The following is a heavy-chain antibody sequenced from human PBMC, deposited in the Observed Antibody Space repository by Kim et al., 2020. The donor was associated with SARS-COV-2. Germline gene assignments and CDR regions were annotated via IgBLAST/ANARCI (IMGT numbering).Heavy chain of an antibody. Sequence: GGSLRLSCAASGFTFGDYAMHWVRQAPGMGLEWVSGISWNSGSIGYADSVKGRFTISRDNAKNSLYLQMNSLRAEDTALYYCAKGSFGEPYNWFDPWGQGTLVTVSS. CDR1: GFTFGDYA. D-gene: IGHD3-10*01. CDR3: AKGSFGEPYNWFDP. J-gene: IGHJ5*02. CDR2: ISWNSGSI. V-gene: IGHV3-9*01.